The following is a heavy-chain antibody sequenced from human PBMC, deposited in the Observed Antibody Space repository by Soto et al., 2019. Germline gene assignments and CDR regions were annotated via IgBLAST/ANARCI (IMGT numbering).Heavy chain of an antibody. J-gene: IGHJ4*02. CDR2: ISAYNGNT. Sequence: GAPVKVSCQASWYTFTRYGISWVRQAPGQGLERMGWISAYNGNTNYAQKLQGRVTMTTDTSTSTAYMELRSLRSDDTAVYYCARIAPGCSSTSCYSMGIDYWGQGTLVTVSS. CDR1: WYTFTRYG. D-gene: IGHD2-2*01. V-gene: IGHV1-18*01. CDR3: ARIAPGCSSTSCYSMGIDY.